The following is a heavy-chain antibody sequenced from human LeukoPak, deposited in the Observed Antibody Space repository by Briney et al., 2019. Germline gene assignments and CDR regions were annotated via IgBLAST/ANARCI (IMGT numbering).Heavy chain of an antibody. Sequence: GGSLRLSCAASGFAFSSYAMNWVRRAPGKGLEWVSGISVRGSTYYADSVKGRFTISRGNSKNTLYLQMNSLRAEDTAVYYCAKDRGQVTTRYYYYGMDVWGQGTTVTVSS. CDR1: GFAFSSYA. D-gene: IGHD4-17*01. CDR3: AKDRGQVTTRYYYYGMDV. CDR2: ISVRGST. V-gene: IGHV3-23*01. J-gene: IGHJ6*02.